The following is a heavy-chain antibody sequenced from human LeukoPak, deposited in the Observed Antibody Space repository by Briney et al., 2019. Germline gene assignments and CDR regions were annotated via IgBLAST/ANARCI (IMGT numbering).Heavy chain of an antibody. CDR1: GFTFSNHW. CDR2: INQDGSEK. CDR3: AKDNAYSSGWLYYFDY. D-gene: IGHD6-19*01. Sequence: GGSLRLSCVASGFTFSNHWMTWVRQAPGKGLEWVANINQDGSEKYYVDSVKGRFTISRDNSKNTLYLQMNSLRAEDTAVYYCAKDNAYSSGWLYYFDYWGQGTLVTVSS. J-gene: IGHJ4*02. V-gene: IGHV3-7*03.